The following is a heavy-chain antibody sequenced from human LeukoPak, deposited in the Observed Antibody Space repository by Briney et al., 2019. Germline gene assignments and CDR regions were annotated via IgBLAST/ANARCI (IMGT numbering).Heavy chain of an antibody. V-gene: IGHV3-30*18. Sequence: GGSLRLSFAASGFIFKNFGMHWVRQAPGKGLEWVAVISYDGSNKYYADSVKGRFTISRDNSKNTLYLQMNSLRAEDTAVYYCAKGYSSSWGDYWGQGTLVTVSS. CDR1: GFIFKNFG. J-gene: IGHJ4*02. D-gene: IGHD6-13*01. CDR3: AKGYSSSWGDY. CDR2: ISYDGSNK.